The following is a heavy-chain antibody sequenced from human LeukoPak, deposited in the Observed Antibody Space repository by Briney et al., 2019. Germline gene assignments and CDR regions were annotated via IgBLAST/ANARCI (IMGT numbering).Heavy chain of an antibody. Sequence: GGSLRLSCAASGFTFSSYEMNWVRQAPGKGLEWVSYISGSGRNIYYADSVKGRFTISRDNAKNSLYLQMSSLRAEDTAVYYCARAFYGDLDYWGQGTLVTVSS. CDR1: GFTFSSYE. CDR2: ISGSGRNI. CDR3: ARAFYGDLDY. D-gene: IGHD4-17*01. V-gene: IGHV3-48*03. J-gene: IGHJ4*02.